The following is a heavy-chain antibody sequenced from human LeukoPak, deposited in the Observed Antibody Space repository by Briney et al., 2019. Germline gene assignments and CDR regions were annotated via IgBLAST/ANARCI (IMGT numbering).Heavy chain of an antibody. CDR2: INHSGST. CDR3: ASGSIAARFDAFDI. CDR1: GVAFSGYY. Sequence: SETLSLTCAVYGVAFSGYYGSWGRQPPGKGLEWMGGINHSGSTKYNPSLKSRVTISVDTSKNQFSLKLSSVTAADTAVYYCASGSIAARFDAFDIWGQGTMVTVSS. V-gene: IGHV4-34*01. J-gene: IGHJ3*02. D-gene: IGHD6-6*01.